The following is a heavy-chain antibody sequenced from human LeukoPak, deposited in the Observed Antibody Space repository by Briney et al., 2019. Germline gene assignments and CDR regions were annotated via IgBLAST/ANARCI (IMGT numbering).Heavy chain of an antibody. CDR1: GFTFSDHY. D-gene: IGHD2-2*01. Sequence: GGSLRLSCAASGFTFSDHYMDWVRQAPGKGLEWVGRTRNKANSYTTEYAASVKGRFTISRDDSKNSLFLQMNSLKTEDTAVYYCARVYSTSWSGSYFDCWGQRTLVTVSS. CDR2: TRNKANSYTT. J-gene: IGHJ4*02. CDR3: ARVYSTSWSGSYFDC. V-gene: IGHV3-72*01.